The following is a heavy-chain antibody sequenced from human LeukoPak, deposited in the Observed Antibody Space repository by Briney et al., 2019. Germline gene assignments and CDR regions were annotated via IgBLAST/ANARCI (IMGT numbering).Heavy chain of an antibody. J-gene: IGHJ6*02. CDR1: GASTSSGGYY. CDR2: IYYSGST. CDR3: ARDQLDYGSGSDYNPYYYGLDV. V-gene: IGHV4-31*03. Sequence: SETLSLTCTVSGASTSSGGYYWSWIRQHPGKGLEWIGYIYYSGSTFYNPSLKSRVTISLDTSKNQFSLKLSSVTAADTAVYYCARDQLDYGSGSDYNPYYYGLDVWGQGTTVTVSS. D-gene: IGHD3-10*01.